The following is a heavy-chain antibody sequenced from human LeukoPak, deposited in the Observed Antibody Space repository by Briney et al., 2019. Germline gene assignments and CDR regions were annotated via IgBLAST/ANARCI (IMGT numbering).Heavy chain of an antibody. CDR2: ISSSGSTI. CDR1: GFTFSSYE. D-gene: IGHD6-19*01. V-gene: IGHV3-48*03. CDR3: ARDKVGGSMAGSNLDY. J-gene: IGHJ4*02. Sequence: GGSLRLSCAASGFTFSSYEMNWVRQAPGKGLEWVSYISSSGSTIYYADSVKGRFTISRDNAKNSLYLQMNSLRGEDTAVYYCARDKVGGSMAGSNLDYWGQGNLVTVSS.